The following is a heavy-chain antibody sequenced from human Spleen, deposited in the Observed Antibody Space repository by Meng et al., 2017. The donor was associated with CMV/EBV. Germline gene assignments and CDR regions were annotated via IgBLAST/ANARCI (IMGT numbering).Heavy chain of an antibody. J-gene: IGHJ6*02. CDR3: ARNLVLPAAIQYYYRNYGMDV. CDR2: ISSDSSTI. CDR1: GFTFNSYI. V-gene: IGHV3-48*04. Sequence: GESLKISCAASGFTFNSYIMNWVRQAPGKGLEWVSYISSDSSTIYYAVSVKGRFTISRDNARYSLYLQMNSLRAEDTAVYYCARNLVLPAAIQYYYRNYGMDVWGQGTTVTVSS. D-gene: IGHD2-2*01.